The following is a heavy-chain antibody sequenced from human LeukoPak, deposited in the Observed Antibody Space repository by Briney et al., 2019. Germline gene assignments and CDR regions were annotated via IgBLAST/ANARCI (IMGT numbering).Heavy chain of an antibody. V-gene: IGHV4-31*03. CDR1: GGSISSGSYY. J-gene: IGHJ4*02. CDR2: IYYSGNT. D-gene: IGHD5-24*01. Sequence: SQALSLTCTVSGGSISSGSYYWSWIRQHPGKGLEWVGYIYYSGNTYYNPSLKSRVTISVDTSKNQFSLKLTSVTAADTAVYYCARARRDGYNYLDSWGQGTLVTVSS. CDR3: ARARRDGYNYLDS.